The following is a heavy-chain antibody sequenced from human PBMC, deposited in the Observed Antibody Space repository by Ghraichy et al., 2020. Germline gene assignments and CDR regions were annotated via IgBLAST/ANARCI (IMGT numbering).Heavy chain of an antibody. D-gene: IGHD3-10*01. CDR2: INHSGST. Sequence: SETLSLTCAVYGDSFSGHYWSWIRQPPGKGLEWIGEINHSGSTNYNPSLKSRVTMSVDTSKNQFSLKLSSVTAADTAVYYCARRDYYGAGGGYWGQGTLVTVSS. CDR3: ARRDYYGAGGGY. CDR1: GDSFSGHY. J-gene: IGHJ4*02. V-gene: IGHV4-34*01.